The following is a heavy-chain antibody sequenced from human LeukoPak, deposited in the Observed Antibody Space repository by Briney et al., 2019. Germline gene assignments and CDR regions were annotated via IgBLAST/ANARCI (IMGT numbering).Heavy chain of an antibody. CDR3: ARWGVGVTKRYYFDY. V-gene: IGHV4-39*07. J-gene: IGHJ4*02. CDR1: GGSISSSSYY. Sequence: PSETLSLTCTVSGGSISSSSYYWGWIRQPPGKGLEWIGSIYYSGSTYYNPSLKSRVTISVDTSKNQFSLKLSSVTAADTAVYYCARWGVGVTKRYYFDYWGQGTLVTVSS. D-gene: IGHD1-26*01. CDR2: IYYSGST.